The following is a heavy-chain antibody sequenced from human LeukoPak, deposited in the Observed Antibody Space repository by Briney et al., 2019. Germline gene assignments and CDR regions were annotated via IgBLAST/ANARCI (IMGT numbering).Heavy chain of an antibody. CDR1: GYSFIGYH. CDR2: TNPNTGGT. Sequence: ASVKVSCKASGYSFIGYHMHWVRQAPGQGLEWMGWTNPNTGGTKYAQKFQGRVTMTRDTSISTAYMELSSLRSDGTAVYFCASVEMATIGFEHWGQGTLVTVSS. D-gene: IGHD5-24*01. J-gene: IGHJ4*02. CDR3: ASVEMATIGFEH. V-gene: IGHV1-2*02.